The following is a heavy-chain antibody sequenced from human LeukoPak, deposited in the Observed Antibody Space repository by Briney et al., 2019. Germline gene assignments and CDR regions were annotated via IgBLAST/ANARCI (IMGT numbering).Heavy chain of an antibody. D-gene: IGHD5-18*01. CDR2: IKSKTDGGTT. CDR3: TTDPDTAMVDGGYYYHDY. Sequence: GGSLRLSCAASGFTFSSYSMNWVRQAPGKGLEWVGRIKSKTDGGTTDYAAPVKGRFTISRDDSKNTLYLQMNSLKTEDTAVYYCTTDPDTAMVDGGYYYHDYWGQGTLVTVSS. J-gene: IGHJ4*02. CDR1: GFTFSSYS. V-gene: IGHV3-15*01.